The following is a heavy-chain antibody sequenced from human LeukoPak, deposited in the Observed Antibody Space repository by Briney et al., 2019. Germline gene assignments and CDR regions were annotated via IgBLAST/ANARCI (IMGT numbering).Heavy chain of an antibody. Sequence: AETLSLTCAVYGGSFSGYYWSWIRQPPGKGLEWIGEINHSGSTNYNPSLKSRVTISVDTSKNQFSLKLSSVTAADTAVYYCARDIVVVVAANWFDPWGQGTLVTVSS. CDR1: GGSFSGYY. D-gene: IGHD2-15*01. J-gene: IGHJ5*02. CDR3: ARDIVVVVAANWFDP. V-gene: IGHV4-34*01. CDR2: INHSGST.